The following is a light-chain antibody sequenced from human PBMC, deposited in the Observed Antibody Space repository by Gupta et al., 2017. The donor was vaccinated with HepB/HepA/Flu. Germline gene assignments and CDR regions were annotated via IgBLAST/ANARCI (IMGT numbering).Light chain of an antibody. CDR1: QSVSSSY. J-gene: IGKJ1*01. CDR3: QQYGTSPWT. CDR2: GAS. Sequence: EIVLTQSPGTLSLSPGERAALSCRASQSVSSSYLAWYQPKPGQAPRLLIDGASSRATGIPDRFSGSGSATDFTLTISRLEPEDFAVYYCQQYGTSPWTFGQGTKVELK. V-gene: IGKV3-20*01.